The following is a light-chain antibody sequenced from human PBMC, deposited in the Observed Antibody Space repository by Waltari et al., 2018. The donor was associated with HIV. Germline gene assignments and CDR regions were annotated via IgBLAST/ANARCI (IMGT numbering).Light chain of an antibody. CDR1: QSISSY. Sequence: DIQMTPSPSSLSASVGDRVTITCRASQSISSYFNWYQQKPGKAPKLLIYAASSLQSGVPSRFSGSGSGTDFTLTISSLQPEDFATYYCQQSYSTPPITFGQGTRLEIK. J-gene: IGKJ5*01. CDR2: AAS. V-gene: IGKV1-39*01. CDR3: QQSYSTPPIT.